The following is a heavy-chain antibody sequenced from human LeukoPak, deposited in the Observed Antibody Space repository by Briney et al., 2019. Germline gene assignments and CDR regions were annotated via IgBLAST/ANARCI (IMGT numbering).Heavy chain of an antibody. J-gene: IGHJ4*02. Sequence: SETLSLTCTVSGGSISSYYWSWIRQPPGKGLEWIGYIYYSGSTNYNPSLKSRVTISVDTSKNQFSLKLSSVTAADTAVYCCARSYDFWSGGFDYWGQGTLVTVSS. V-gene: IGHV4-59*01. CDR3: ARSYDFWSGGFDY. D-gene: IGHD3-3*01. CDR1: GGSISSYY. CDR2: IYYSGST.